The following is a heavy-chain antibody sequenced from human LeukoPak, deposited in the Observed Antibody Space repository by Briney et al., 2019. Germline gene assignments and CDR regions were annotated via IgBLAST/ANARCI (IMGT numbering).Heavy chain of an antibody. Sequence: ASVKVSCKVSGYTLTELSMHWVRQAPGKGLEWMGGFDPEDGETIYALKLQGRVTMTEDTSTDTAYMELSSLRSEDTAVYYCATSLDYYYMDVWGKGTTVTVSS. J-gene: IGHJ6*03. CDR3: ATSLDYYYMDV. CDR1: GYTLTELS. CDR2: FDPEDGET. V-gene: IGHV1-24*01.